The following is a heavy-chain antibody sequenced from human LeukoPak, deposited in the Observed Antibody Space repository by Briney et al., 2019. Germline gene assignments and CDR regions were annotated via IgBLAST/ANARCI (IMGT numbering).Heavy chain of an antibody. J-gene: IGHJ4*02. V-gene: IGHV4-4*07. CDR2: IYITGTTGST. Sequence: PSETLSLTCTVSGGSISSYYWSWIRQPAGKGLEWIGRIYITGTTGSTNYNPSLKSRVTMSVDTSKNQFSLKLRSVTAADTAVYYRGRQKIKTMAPFGYWGQGTLVTVSS. D-gene: IGHD5-24*01. CDR1: GGSISSYY. CDR3: GRQKIKTMAPFGY.